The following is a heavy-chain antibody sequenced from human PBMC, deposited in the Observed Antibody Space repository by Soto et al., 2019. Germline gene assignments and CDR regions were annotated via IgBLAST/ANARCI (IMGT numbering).Heavy chain of an antibody. CDR1: GFPFSSYA. V-gene: IGHV3-48*02. Sequence: DVQLVGSGGGLVQPGGSLRLSCVASGFPFSSYAMHWVRQAPGKGLEWISYINGASTTTFYADSVKGRFTVSRDNAKNSVYRQMSSLRHEDTAFYYCAGDLSRWGQGMLVTVSS. J-gene: IGHJ4*02. CDR3: AGDLSR. CDR2: INGASTTT.